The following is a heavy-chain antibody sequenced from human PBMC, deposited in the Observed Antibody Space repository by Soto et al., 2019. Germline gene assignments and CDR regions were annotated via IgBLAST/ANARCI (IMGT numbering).Heavy chain of an antibody. J-gene: IGHJ1*01. V-gene: IGHV3-9*01. CDR1: GFTFDDYA. Sequence: VQLVESGGGLVQPGRSLRLSCAASGFTFDDYAMHWVRQVPGKGLEWVSGINWNSGSIGYADSVKGRFAISRDNAKNSLHLQMNSLRAEYTAFYYCVKDESINWYSGHFRHWGQGTLVTVSS. CDR3: VKDESINWYSGHFRH. CDR2: INWNSGSI. D-gene: IGHD6-13*01.